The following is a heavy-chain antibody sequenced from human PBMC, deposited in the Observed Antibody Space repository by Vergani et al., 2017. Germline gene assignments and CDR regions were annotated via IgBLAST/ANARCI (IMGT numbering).Heavy chain of an antibody. J-gene: IGHJ5*02. Sequence: QVQLQESGPGLVKPSETLSLTCTVSGGSISSYYWSWIRQPPGKGLEWIGYIYYSGSTNYNPSLKSRVTIPVDTSKNQFSLKRSSVTAADTAVYYCARDGSYGSGKNWFDPWGQGTLVTVSS. D-gene: IGHD3-10*01. V-gene: IGHV4-59*01. CDR3: ARDGSYGSGKNWFDP. CDR1: GGSISSYY. CDR2: IYYSGST.